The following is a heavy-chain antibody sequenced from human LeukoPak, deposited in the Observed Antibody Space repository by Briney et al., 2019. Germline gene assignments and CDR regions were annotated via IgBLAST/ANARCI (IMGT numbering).Heavy chain of an antibody. V-gene: IGHV3-30*02. J-gene: IGHJ3*02. CDR2: IRYDGSNK. CDR1: GFTFSSYG. D-gene: IGHD4-17*01. Sequence: PGGSLRLSCAASGFTFSSYGMHWVRQAPGKGLEWVAFIRYDGSNKYYAGSVKGRFTISRDNSKNTLYLQMNSLRAEDTAVYYCAKDHYDNDAFDIWGQGTMVTVSS. CDR3: AKDHYDNDAFDI.